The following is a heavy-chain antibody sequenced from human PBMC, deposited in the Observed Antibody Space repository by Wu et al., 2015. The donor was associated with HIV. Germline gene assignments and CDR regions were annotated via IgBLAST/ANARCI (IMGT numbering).Heavy chain of an antibody. V-gene: IGHV1-69*18. D-gene: IGHD3-10*01. CDR1: GYTFTSNY. J-gene: IGHJ6*02. Sequence: QVQLVQSGVEVKMPGVSVKVSCKASGYTFTSNYLHWVRQAPGQGLEWMGRIIPLYGTTNYAQDFQGRVTITADDSTSTAYMELGSLKSEDTAVYFCARELYGRLGEYDYYGMDVWGQGTTVTVSS. CDR3: ARELYGRLGEYDYYGMDV. CDR2: IIPLYGTT.